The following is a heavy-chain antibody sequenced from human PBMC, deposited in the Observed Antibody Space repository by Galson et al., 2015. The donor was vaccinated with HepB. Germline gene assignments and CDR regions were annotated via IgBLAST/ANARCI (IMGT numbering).Heavy chain of an antibody. CDR3: ARGGGRDGYNIGGIDY. J-gene: IGHJ4*02. D-gene: IGHD5-24*01. CDR2: IGTAGDP. Sequence: SLRLSCAASGFTFSSYDMHWVRQATGKGLEWVSAIGTAGDPYYPGSVKGRFTISRENAKNSLYLQMNSPRAGDTAVYYCARGGGRDGYNIGGIDYWGQGTLVTVSS. CDR1: GFTFSSYD. V-gene: IGHV3-13*05.